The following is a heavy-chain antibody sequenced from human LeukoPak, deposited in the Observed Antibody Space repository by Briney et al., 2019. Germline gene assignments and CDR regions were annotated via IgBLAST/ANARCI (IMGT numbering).Heavy chain of an antibody. D-gene: IGHD3-9*01. Sequence: GGSLRLSCAASGFTLSSYMNCVRQAPGTGLEWVSSISSTSSYIYYADSVKGRFTISRDNAKNPRYLQMNSLRADDTAVYYCARGQSRYFDWYLGFFDYWGQGTLVTVSS. CDR1: GFTLSSY. J-gene: IGHJ4*02. CDR3: ARGQSRYFDWYLGFFDY. V-gene: IGHV3-21*01. CDR2: ISSTSSYI.